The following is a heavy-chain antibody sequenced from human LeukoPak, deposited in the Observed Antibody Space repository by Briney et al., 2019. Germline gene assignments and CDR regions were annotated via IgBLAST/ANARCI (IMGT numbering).Heavy chain of an antibody. CDR2: ISWNSGSI. V-gene: IGHV3-9*01. CDR3: AKDGGKVRFDY. CDR1: GFTFDDYA. Sequence: GGSLRLSCAASGFTFDDYAMHWVRQAPGKGLEWVSGISWNSGSIGYADSVKGRFTISRDNAKNSLYLQMNSLRAEDTAVYYCAKDGGKVRFDYWGQGTLVIVSS. J-gene: IGHJ4*02.